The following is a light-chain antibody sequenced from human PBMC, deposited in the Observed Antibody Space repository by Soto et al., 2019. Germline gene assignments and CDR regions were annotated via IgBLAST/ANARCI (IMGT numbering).Light chain of an antibody. J-gene: IGLJ2*01. CDR3: GSYLPSSIV. CDR1: SSDVG. Sequence: QSALTQPPSVSGSPGQSVTISCTGASSDVGVAWYQQPPGTAPKLLIYDVTNRPAGVPDRFSGSKSGNTASLTISGLQAGDEADYYCGSYLPSSIVFGGGTKVTVL. CDR2: DVT. V-gene: IGLV2-18*02.